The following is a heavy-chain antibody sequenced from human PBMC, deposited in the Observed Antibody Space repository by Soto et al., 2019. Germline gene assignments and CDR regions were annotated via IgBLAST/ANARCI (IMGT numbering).Heavy chain of an antibody. CDR3: AREGVRYSSSWYFDY. J-gene: IGHJ4*02. D-gene: IGHD6-13*01. CDR2: IWYDGSNK. CDR1: GFTFSSYG. V-gene: IGHV3-33*01. Sequence: QVQLVESGGGVVQPGRSLRLSCAASGFTFSSYGMHWVRQAPGKGLEWVAVIWYDGSNKYYADSVKGRFTISRDNSKNTLDLQMNSLRAEDTAVYYCAREGVRYSSSWYFDYWGQGTLVTVSS.